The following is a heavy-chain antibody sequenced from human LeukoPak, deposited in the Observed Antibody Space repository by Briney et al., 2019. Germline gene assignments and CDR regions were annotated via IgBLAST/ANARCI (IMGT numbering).Heavy chain of an antibody. CDR3: AKDMYGSGSYGGIDY. CDR2: ISWDGGST. CDR1: GFTFDGYA. J-gene: IGHJ4*02. D-gene: IGHD3-10*01. Sequence: PGGSLRLSCAASGFTFDGYAMHWVRQAPGKGLEWVSLISWDGGSTYYADSVKGRFTISRDNSKNSLYLQMNSLRAEDTALYYCAKDMYGSGSYGGIDYWGQGTLVTVSS. V-gene: IGHV3-43D*04.